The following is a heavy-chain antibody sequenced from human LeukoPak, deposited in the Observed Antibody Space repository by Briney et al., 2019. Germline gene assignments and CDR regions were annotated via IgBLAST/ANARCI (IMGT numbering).Heavy chain of an antibody. Sequence: PSETLSLTCTVPGGSISSYYWSWIRQPPGKGLEWIGYIYYSGSTNYNPSLKSRVTISVDTSKNQFSLKLSSVTAADTAVYYCARDFGVAAFDIWGQGTMVTVSS. CDR2: IYYSGST. D-gene: IGHD3-16*01. J-gene: IGHJ3*02. CDR1: GGSISSYY. CDR3: ARDFGVAAFDI. V-gene: IGHV4-59*01.